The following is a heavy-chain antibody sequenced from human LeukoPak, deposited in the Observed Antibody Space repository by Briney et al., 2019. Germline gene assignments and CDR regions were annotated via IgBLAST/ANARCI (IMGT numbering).Heavy chain of an antibody. CDR3: ARASYSSGWYRLTLYFDY. V-gene: IGHV3-7*04. J-gene: IGHJ4*02. D-gene: IGHD6-19*01. Sequence: GGSLRLSCAASGFTFSSYWMSWVRQAPGKGLEWVANIKQEGSEKYYVDSVKGRFTISRDNAKNSLYLQMNSLRAEDTAVYYCARASYSSGWYRLTLYFDYWGQGTLVTVSS. CDR1: GFTFSSYW. CDR2: IKQEGSEK.